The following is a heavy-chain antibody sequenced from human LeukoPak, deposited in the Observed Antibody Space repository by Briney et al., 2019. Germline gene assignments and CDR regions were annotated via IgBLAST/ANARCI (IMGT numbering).Heavy chain of an antibody. CDR3: ARRRAESSGPSFCYCCMYV. V-gene: IGHV4-59*01. CDR1: GGSISGYY. CDR2: VYNNGRT. J-gene: IGHJ6*03. D-gene: IGHD2-8*02. Sequence: SETLSLTCSVSGGSISGYYWSWIRQLPGERLEWIGFVYNNGRTTYNPSLESRVTISLDTSRNQVSLNLRSVTAADTALYFCARRRAESSGPSFCYCCMYVWGKGTTVSVSS.